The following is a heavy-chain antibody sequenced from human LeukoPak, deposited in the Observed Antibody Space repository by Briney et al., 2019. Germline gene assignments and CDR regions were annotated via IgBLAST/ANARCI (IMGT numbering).Heavy chain of an antibody. CDR1: GFNFDNFA. D-gene: IGHD5-24*01. V-gene: IGHV3-30*04. CDR3: ARPSPPGDGYNPPDH. CDR2: ISHDGRTK. J-gene: IGHJ4*02. Sequence: PGGSLRLSCVVSGFNFDNFAMHWVRQPLGKGLEWVAVISHDGRTKYYADSMKGRITISRDNSKNTLFLQMNNLRSEDTAVYFYARPSPPGDGYNPPDHWGQGTLVTVSS.